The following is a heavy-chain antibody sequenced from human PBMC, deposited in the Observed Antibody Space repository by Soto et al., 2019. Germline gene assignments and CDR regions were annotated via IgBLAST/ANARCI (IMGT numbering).Heavy chain of an antibody. D-gene: IGHD1-26*01. J-gene: IGHJ5*02. CDR3: AKNQGVELVPLATVDWFDP. Sequence: LRLSCAASGFIFDNFGVSWVRQAPGKVLEWISSISGSGFKKYYADSVKGRFTISRDNSKSTVYLELNNLSAEDTAVYHCAKNQGVELVPLATVDWFDPWGQGSVVTVSS. V-gene: IGHV3-23*01. CDR1: GFIFDNFG. CDR2: ISGSGFKK.